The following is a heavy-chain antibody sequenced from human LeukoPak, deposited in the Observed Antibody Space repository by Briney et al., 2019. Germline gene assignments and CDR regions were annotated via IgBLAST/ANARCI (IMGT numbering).Heavy chain of an antibody. Sequence: GGSLRLSCAASGFTFSNYWMSWVRQAPGKGLVWVSRINSDGSSTDYADSVKGRFTISRDNAKNTLYLQMNSLRAEDTAVYYCARGSGRYFDYWGQGSLVTVSS. CDR1: GFTFSNYW. D-gene: IGHD1-26*01. J-gene: IGHJ4*02. CDR3: ARGSGRYFDY. CDR2: INSDGSST. V-gene: IGHV3-74*01.